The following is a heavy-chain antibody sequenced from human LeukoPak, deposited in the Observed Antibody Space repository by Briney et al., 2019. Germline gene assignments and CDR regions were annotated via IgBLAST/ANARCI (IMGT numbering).Heavy chain of an antibody. Sequence: PGGSLRLSCAASGFTFSNYSMNWVRQAPGKGLEWVSSISSLSSYIYYADSLKGRFTISRDNAKNSLYLQMNSLRAEDTAVYYCTSYYYDDNYFYYVDVWGTGTTVTVSS. CDR3: TSYYYDDNYFYYVDV. CDR1: GFTFSNYS. V-gene: IGHV3-21*01. D-gene: IGHD3-22*01. CDR2: ISSLSSYI. J-gene: IGHJ6*03.